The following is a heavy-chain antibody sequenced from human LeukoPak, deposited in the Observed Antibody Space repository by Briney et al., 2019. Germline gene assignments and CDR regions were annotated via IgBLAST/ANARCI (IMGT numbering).Heavy chain of an antibody. V-gene: IGHV3-48*04. D-gene: IGHD2-15*01. J-gene: IGHJ4*02. CDR1: GFTFSSYT. Sequence: GGSLRLSCAASGFTFSSYTMNWVRQAPGKGLEWISYISHDSAIIYYADSVRGRFTMSRDNAKNSLYLQMHSLRAEDTAVYYCVRDNPRCCGVVPANIDDYWGQGTLVTVSS. CDR2: ISHDSAII. CDR3: VRDNPRCCGVVPANIDDY.